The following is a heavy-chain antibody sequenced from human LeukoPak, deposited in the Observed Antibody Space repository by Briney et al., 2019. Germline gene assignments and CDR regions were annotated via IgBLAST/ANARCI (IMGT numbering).Heavy chain of an antibody. CDR3: AKHGQWLVYTQH. CDR1: GASISTNNY. Sequence: SETLSLTCTVSGASISTNNYWAWIRQPPGKGLEWIGGILYSGITYYNPSLKSRVTVSVDMSKNQFSLKLGSVTAADTAIYYCAKHGQWLVYTQHWGRGTLVTVSA. J-gene: IGHJ4*02. D-gene: IGHD6-19*01. CDR2: ILYSGIT. V-gene: IGHV4-39*01.